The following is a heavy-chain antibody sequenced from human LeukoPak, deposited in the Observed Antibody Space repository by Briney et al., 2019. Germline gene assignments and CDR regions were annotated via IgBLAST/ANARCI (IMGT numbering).Heavy chain of an antibody. J-gene: IGHJ1*01. CDR2: INHSGST. Sequence: SETLSLTCAVCGGSFSGYYWSWIRQPPGKGLEWIGEINHSGSTNYNPSLKSRVTISVDTSKNQFSLKLSSVTAADTAVYYCARGKIRCSSTSCYTPFQHWGQGTLVTVST. CDR1: GGSFSGYY. D-gene: IGHD2-2*02. CDR3: ARGKIRCSSTSCYTPFQH. V-gene: IGHV4-34*01.